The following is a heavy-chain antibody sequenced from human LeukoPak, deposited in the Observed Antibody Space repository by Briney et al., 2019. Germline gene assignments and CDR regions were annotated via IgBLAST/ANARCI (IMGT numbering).Heavy chain of an antibody. CDR3: ARDGYSGSYYRLYYFFMDV. V-gene: IGHV3-30*02. CDR2: INYDGSKK. CDR1: GFTFSGYP. Sequence: GGSLRLSCAASGFTFSGYPMHWVRQTPGRGLEWVAFINYDGSKKYYADSVKGRFTISRDNSKNTLYLQMNSLRGEDTAVYYCARDGYSGSYYRLYYFFMDVWGKGTTVTVSS. D-gene: IGHD1-26*01. J-gene: IGHJ6*03.